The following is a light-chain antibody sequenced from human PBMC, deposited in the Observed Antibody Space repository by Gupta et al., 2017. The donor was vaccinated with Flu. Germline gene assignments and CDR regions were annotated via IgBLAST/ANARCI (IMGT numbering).Light chain of an antibody. Sequence: DIVMTESPDYLAVSLGERANINCKSSQSVLYSSNNKNYLAWYQQKPGQPPKLLIYWASTRESGIPDRFSGSGSGTDFTLTISSLQAEDVAVYYCQQYYSTPWTFGQGTKVEIK. V-gene: IGKV4-1*01. CDR2: WAS. CDR1: QSVLYSSNNKNY. CDR3: QQYYSTPWT. J-gene: IGKJ1*01.